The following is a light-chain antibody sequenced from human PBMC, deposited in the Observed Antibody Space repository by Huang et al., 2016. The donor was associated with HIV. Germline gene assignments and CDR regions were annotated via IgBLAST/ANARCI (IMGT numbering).Light chain of an antibody. CDR1: QSIGSY. J-gene: IGKJ1*01. Sequence: IVLTQSPATLSLSPGEGATPSCRASQSIGSYLAWYQQRPGQAPRLIIYDASIRATDIPDRYSGRGSGTDFTLTIGSREPEDFAVYYCQQRNNWPPWTFGQGTKVELK. CDR2: DAS. V-gene: IGKV3-11*01. CDR3: QQRNNWPPWT.